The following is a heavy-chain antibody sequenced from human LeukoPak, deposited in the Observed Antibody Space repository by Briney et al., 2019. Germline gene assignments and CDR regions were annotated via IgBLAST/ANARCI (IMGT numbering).Heavy chain of an antibody. CDR3: ARHIIAAAGTHFDY. Sequence: SETLSLTCTVSGGSISSYYWSWIRQPPGKGLEWIGYIYYSGSTNYNPSLKSRVTISVDTSKNQFSLKLSSVTAADTAVYYCARHIIAAAGTHFDYWGQGTLVTVSS. D-gene: IGHD6-13*01. CDR1: GGSISSYY. CDR2: IYYSGST. V-gene: IGHV4-59*08. J-gene: IGHJ4*02.